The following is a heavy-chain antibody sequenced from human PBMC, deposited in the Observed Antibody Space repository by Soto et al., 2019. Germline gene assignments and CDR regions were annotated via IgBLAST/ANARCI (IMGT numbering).Heavy chain of an antibody. V-gene: IGHV4-59*01. CDR3: ARGGGIRYFDY. J-gene: IGHJ4*02. Sequence: QVQLQESGPGLVKPSETLSLTCTVSGGSISSYYWSWIRQPPGKGLEWIGYIYYSGSTEYNPSLKGRVTISVDTSKNQFSLKLSSVTAADTAVYYCARGGGIRYFDYWGQGTLVTVSS. CDR1: GGSISSYY. D-gene: IGHD1-20*01. CDR2: IYYSGST.